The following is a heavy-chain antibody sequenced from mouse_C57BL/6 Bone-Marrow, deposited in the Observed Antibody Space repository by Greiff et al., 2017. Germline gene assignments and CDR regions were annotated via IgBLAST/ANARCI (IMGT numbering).Heavy chain of an antibody. D-gene: IGHD2-1*01. CDR2: IYPGSGST. V-gene: IGHV1-55*01. J-gene: IGHJ4*01. CDR1: GYTFTSYW. CDR3: ARVYYCYAMDY. Sequence: VQLQQPGAELVKPGASVKMSCKASGYTFTSYWITWVKQRPGQGLEWIGDIYPGSGSTNYNEKFRSKATLTVDTSSSTAYMQLSSLTSEDSAVYYCARVYYCYAMDYWGQGTSVTVSS.